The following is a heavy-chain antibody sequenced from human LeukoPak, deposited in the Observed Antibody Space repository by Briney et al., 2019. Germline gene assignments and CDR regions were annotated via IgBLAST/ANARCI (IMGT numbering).Heavy chain of an antibody. V-gene: IGHV3-21*01. J-gene: IGHJ4*02. CDR3: AKDKDYDFWSGYDY. D-gene: IGHD3-3*01. CDR1: GFTFSSYS. Sequence: GGSLRLSCAASGFTFSSYSMNWVRQAPGKGLEWVSSISSSSSSYIYYADSVKGRFTISRDNAKNSLYLQMNSLRAEDTAVYYCAKDKDYDFWSGYDYWGQGTLVTVSS. CDR2: ISSSSSSYI.